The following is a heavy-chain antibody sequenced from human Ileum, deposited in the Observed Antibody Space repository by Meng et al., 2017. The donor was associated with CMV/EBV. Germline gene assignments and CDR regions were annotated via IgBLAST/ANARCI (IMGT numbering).Heavy chain of an antibody. CDR3: ARASPQRRFLSY. V-gene: IGHV4-34*01. CDR2: ISHVGDT. CDR1: SVAFSEYK. D-gene: IGHD3-3*01. Sequence: QQWGTVQIKAAEHLSLMCVLQSVAFSEYKWNWSRQPPGKVLEWIGEISHVGDTNYNPSFRGRVTISVDMSKKQFSLNLASVTAADTAIYYCARASPQRRFLSYWGQGTLVTVSS. J-gene: IGHJ4*02.